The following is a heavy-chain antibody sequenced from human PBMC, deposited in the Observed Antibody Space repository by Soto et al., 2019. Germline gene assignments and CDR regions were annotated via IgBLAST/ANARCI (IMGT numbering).Heavy chain of an antibody. CDR2: IYYSGST. D-gene: IGHD2-21*02. CDR1: GGSISSGGNY. J-gene: IGHJ5*02. V-gene: IGHV4-39*01. CDR3: ARHPSDFWFDP. Sequence: SETLSLTCTVSGGSISSGGNYWIWIHQLPGKGLEWIGYIYYSGSTYYNPSLKSRVTVSVDTSKNQFSLKLSSVTAADTAVYYCARHPSDFWFDPWGQGTLVTVSS.